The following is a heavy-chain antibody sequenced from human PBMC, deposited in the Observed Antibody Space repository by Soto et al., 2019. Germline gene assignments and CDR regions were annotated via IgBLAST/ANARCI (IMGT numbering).Heavy chain of an antibody. CDR3: AKGPYYYDSSGPSYY. V-gene: IGHV3-30*18. J-gene: IGHJ4*02. CDR1: GFTFSSYG. CDR2: ISYDGSNK. Sequence: GSLRLSCAASGFTFSSYGMHWVRQAPGKGLEWVAVISYDGSNKYYADSVKGRFTISRDNSKNTLYLQMNSLRAEDTAVYYCAKGPYYYDSSGPSYYWGQGTLVTVSS. D-gene: IGHD3-22*01.